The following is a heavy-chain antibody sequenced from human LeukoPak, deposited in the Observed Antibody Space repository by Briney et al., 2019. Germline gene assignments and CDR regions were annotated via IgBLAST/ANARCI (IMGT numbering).Heavy chain of an antibody. D-gene: IGHD3-22*01. J-gene: IGHJ4*02. CDR2: INHDGSST. CDR1: GFTLSNYA. Sequence: PGGSLRLSCAASGFTLSNYAMHWVRQAPGKGLVWVSRINHDGSSTNYADSVKGRFTISRDNAKNTVYLQMNSLRAEDTAVYYCVRDWGYDSSGYWQKYFDTWGQGTLVTVSS. CDR3: VRDWGYDSSGYWQKYFDT. V-gene: IGHV3-74*01.